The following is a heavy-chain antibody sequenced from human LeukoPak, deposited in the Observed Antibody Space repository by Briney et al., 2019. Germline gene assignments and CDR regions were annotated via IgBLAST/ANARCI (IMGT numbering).Heavy chain of an antibody. CDR2: IYSGGST. V-gene: IGHV3-66*01. CDR1: GFTVSSNY. J-gene: IGHJ4*02. CDR3: ARTLGGSYYGVTY. Sequence: GGSLRLSCAASGFTVSSNYMSWVRQAPGKGLEWVSSIYSGGSTYYTDSVKGRFTISRDNSKNTLYLQMNSLRAEDTAVYYYARTLGGSYYGVTYWGQGTLVTVSS. D-gene: IGHD1-26*01.